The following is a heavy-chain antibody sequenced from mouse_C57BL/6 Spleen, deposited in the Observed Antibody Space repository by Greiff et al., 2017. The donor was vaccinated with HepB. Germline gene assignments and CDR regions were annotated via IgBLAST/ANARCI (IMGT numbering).Heavy chain of an antibody. CDR3: ARSVITTVVEGYFDV. CDR1: GYTFTSYD. J-gene: IGHJ1*03. CDR2: IYPRDGST. Sequence: QVQLKQSGPELVKPGASVKLSCKASGYTFTSYDINWVKQRPGQGLEWIGWIYPRDGSTKYNEKFKGKATLTVDTSSSTAYMELHSLTSEDSAVYFCARSVITTVVEGYFDVWGTGTTVTVSS. V-gene: IGHV1-85*01. D-gene: IGHD1-1*01.